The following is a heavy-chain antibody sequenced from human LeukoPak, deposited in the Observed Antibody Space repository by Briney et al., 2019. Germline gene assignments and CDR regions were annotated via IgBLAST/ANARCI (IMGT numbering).Heavy chain of an antibody. Sequence: PGGSLRLSCAASGFVFNNFWMHWVRQVPGKRPEWLAHITSDGSITNYADSVTGRFRISRDNARNTVSLQMNNLRVDDTAVYFCARDRRGERAFDTWGQGTMVTVSS. D-gene: IGHD3-10*01. CDR2: ITSDGSIT. J-gene: IGHJ3*02. V-gene: IGHV3-74*01. CDR1: GFVFNNFW. CDR3: ARDRRGERAFDT.